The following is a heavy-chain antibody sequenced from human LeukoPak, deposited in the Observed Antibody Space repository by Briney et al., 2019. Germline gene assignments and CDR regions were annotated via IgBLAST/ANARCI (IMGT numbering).Heavy chain of an antibody. V-gene: IGHV1-8*02. CDR1: GYTFTSYG. CDR3: ARGLELDPYYYYMDV. CDR2: MNPNSGNT. J-gene: IGHJ6*03. Sequence: GASVKVSCKASGYTFTSYGINWVRQATGQGLEWMGWMNPNSGNTGYAQKFQGRVTMTRNTSISTAYMELSSLRSEDTAVYYCARGLELDPYYYYMDVWGKGTTVTISS. D-gene: IGHD6-6*01.